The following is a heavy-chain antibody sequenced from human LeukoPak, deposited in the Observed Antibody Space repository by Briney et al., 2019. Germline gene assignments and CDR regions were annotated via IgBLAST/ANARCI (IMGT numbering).Heavy chain of an antibody. J-gene: IGHJ4*02. CDR3: ARDIATVQHQD. Sequence: ALVKVSCKTSGYTFTSYGISWVRQAPGQGLEWMGWISAYNGNTNYVQKFRGRVAMTTDTSTSTVYMDLRSLRSDDMAVYYCARDIATVQHQDWGQGTLVTVSS. CDR2: ISAYNGNT. D-gene: IGHD1-1*01. V-gene: IGHV1-18*03. CDR1: GYTFTSYG.